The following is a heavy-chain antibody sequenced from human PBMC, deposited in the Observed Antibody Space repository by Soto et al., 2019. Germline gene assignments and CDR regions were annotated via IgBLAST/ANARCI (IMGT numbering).Heavy chain of an antibody. J-gene: IGHJ6*02. CDR2: IYYSGST. D-gene: IGHD5-12*01. Sequence: PSETLSLTCTVSGGSISSSSYYWGWIRHPPGKGLEWIGSIYYSGSTYYNPSLKSRVTISVDTSKNQFSLKLSSVTAADTAVYYCASHPYCLSYHHDYLAVWAQGTTDPGSS. V-gene: IGHV4-39*01. CDR3: ASHPYCLSYHHDYLAV. CDR1: GGSISSSSYY.